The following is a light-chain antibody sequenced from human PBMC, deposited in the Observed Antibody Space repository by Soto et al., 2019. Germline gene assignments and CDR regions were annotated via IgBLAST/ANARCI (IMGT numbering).Light chain of an antibody. CDR2: GTS. CDR1: QSVSNN. Sequence: EIVMTQSPATLSVSPGERATLSCRASQSVSNNLAWYQHIPSQAPRLLSYGTSNRATGIPARFSGSGSGTEFTFTISSLQSEDFADYYCQQYNDWLWTFGQGTKVEMK. V-gene: IGKV3-15*01. J-gene: IGKJ1*01. CDR3: QQYNDWLWT.